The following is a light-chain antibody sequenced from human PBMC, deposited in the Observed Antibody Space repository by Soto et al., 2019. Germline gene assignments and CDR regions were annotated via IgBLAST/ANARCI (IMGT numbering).Light chain of an antibody. V-gene: IGLV2-14*01. CDR3: TSLTTSTTMK. Sequence: QSALTQPASVSGSPGQSITISCTGTSSDVGAYNYVSWYQQHPGQAPKLMIYDVSIPPSGVANRFSGSKSVNTASLTISGLQAEDEADYYCTSLTTSTTMKFGGGTQLTVL. J-gene: IGLJ2*01. CDR2: DVS. CDR1: SSDVGAYNY.